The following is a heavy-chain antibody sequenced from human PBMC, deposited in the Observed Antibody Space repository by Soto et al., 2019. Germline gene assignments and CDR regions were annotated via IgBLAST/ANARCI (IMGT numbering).Heavy chain of an antibody. CDR3: AKKCRGSCPFDY. CDR2: ISGSGDGI. CDR1: GFTFSTNYG. V-gene: IGHV3-23*01. Sequence: GGSLRLSCVGSGFTFSTNYGLAWVRQARGKGLEWVSSISGSGDGIAYADSVKGRFTISTDSSKNTLYLQMNNLRADNTAVYFCAKKCRGSCPFDYWGQGTLVTVSS. J-gene: IGHJ4*02. D-gene: IGHD1-26*01.